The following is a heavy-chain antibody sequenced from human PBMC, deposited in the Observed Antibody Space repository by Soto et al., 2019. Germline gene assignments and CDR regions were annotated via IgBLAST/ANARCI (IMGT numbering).Heavy chain of an antibody. J-gene: IGHJ3*02. CDR1: GYTFTSYY. Sequence: GASVKVSCKASGYTFTSYYMHWVRQAPGQGLEWMGIVNPSGGSTSYAQKFQGRVTMTRDTSTSTVYMELSSLRSEDTAVYYCARAERREGDAFDIWGQGTMVTVSS. V-gene: IGHV1-46*03. D-gene: IGHD6-25*01. CDR2: VNPSGGST. CDR3: ARAERREGDAFDI.